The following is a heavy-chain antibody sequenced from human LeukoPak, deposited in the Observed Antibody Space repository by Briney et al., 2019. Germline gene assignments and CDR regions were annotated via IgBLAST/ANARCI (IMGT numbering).Heavy chain of an antibody. CDR3: ASPIRDHILTGGVYYYGMDV. J-gene: IGHJ6*02. Sequence: GGSLRLSCAASGFTVSSNHMSWVRQAPGKGLEWVSVIYSGGSTYYADSVKGRFTISRDNSKNTLYLQMNSLRAEDSAVYYCASPIRDHILTGGVYYYGMDVWGQGTMVTVSS. D-gene: IGHD3-9*01. V-gene: IGHV3-53*01. CDR2: IYSGGST. CDR1: GFTVSSNH.